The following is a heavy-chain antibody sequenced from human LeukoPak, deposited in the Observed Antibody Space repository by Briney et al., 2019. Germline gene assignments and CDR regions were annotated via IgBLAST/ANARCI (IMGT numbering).Heavy chain of an antibody. CDR2: ISYDGSNK. Sequence: QAGGSLRLSCAASGFTFSSYAMHWVRQAPGKGLEWVAVISYDGSNKYYADSVKGRFTISRDNSKNTLNLQMNSLRPEDTAIYYCASEQKNTYGPLGYWGQGTLVTVSS. D-gene: IGHD5-18*01. V-gene: IGHV3-30*14. CDR1: GFTFSSYA. J-gene: IGHJ4*02. CDR3: ASEQKNTYGPLGY.